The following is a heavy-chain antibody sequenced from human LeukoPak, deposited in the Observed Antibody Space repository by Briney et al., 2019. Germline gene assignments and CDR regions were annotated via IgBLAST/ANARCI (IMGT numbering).Heavy chain of an antibody. D-gene: IGHD4-4*01. CDR2: ISSSSSYI. V-gene: IGHV3-21*01. CDR3: ASAPTMTTVTTEGDY. J-gene: IGHJ4*02. CDR1: GFTLSSYA. Sequence: GGSLRLSCAASGFTLSSYAMSWVRQAPGKGLEWVSAISSSSSYIYYADSVKGRFTISRDNAKNSLYLQMNSLRAEDTAVYYCASAPTMTTVTTEGDYWGQGTLVTVSS.